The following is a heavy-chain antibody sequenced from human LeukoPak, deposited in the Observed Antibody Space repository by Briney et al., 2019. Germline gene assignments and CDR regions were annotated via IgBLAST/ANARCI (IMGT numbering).Heavy chain of an antibody. CDR3: VKDLGSSWYGGFEYFQH. V-gene: IGHV3-21*01. D-gene: IGHD6-13*01. CDR1: GFTFSSYS. CDR2: ISSSSSYI. J-gene: IGHJ1*01. Sequence: GGSLRLSCAASGFTFSSYSMNWVRQAPGKGLEWVSSISSSSSYIYYADSVKGRFTISRDNAKNSLYLQMNSLRAEDTAVYYCVKDLGSSWYGGFEYFQHWGQGTLVTVSS.